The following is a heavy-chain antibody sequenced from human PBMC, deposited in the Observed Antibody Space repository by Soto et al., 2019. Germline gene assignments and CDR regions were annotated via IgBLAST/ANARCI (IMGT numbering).Heavy chain of an antibody. V-gene: IGHV4-39*07. CDR1: GGYISSSSYY. J-gene: IGHJ6*03. CDR3: ARGGRSAYYYYMGV. CDR2: IYYSGST. Sequence: PSETLSLTCTVSGGYISSSSYYWGWIRQSPGKGLEWIGSIYYSGSTYYNPSLKSRVTISVDTSKNQFSLKLSSVTAADTAMYYCARGGRSAYYYYMGVWGKGTTVTVSS.